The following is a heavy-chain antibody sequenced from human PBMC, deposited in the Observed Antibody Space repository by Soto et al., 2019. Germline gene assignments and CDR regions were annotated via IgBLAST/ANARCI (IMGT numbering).Heavy chain of an antibody. Sequence: ASVKVSCKASGYTFTSYGISWVRQAPGQGLEWMGWISAYNGNTKYAQKLQGRVTMTTDTSASTAYMELSSLRSEDMAVYYCARDLLWFGELLYAYYYYGMDVWGQGTTVTVSS. V-gene: IGHV1-18*03. D-gene: IGHD3-10*01. CDR3: ARDLLWFGELLYAYYYYGMDV. CDR2: ISAYNGNT. J-gene: IGHJ6*02. CDR1: GYTFTSYG.